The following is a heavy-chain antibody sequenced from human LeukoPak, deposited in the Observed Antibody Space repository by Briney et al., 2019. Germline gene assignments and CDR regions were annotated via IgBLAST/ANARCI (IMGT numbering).Heavy chain of an antibody. CDR3: ARDRGSYGSSFDY. D-gene: IGHD1-26*01. V-gene: IGHV4-34*01. J-gene: IGHJ4*02. CDR1: GGSFSGYY. Sequence: PSETLSLTCAVYGGSFSGYYWSWIRQPPGKGLEWIGEINHSGSTNYNPSLKSRVTISVDTSKNQFSLKLSSVTAADTAVYYCARDRGSYGSSFDYWGQGTLVTVSS. CDR2: INHSGST.